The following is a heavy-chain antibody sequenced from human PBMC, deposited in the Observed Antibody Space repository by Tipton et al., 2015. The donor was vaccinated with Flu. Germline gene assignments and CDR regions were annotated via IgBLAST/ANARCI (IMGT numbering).Heavy chain of an antibody. D-gene: IGHD1-26*01. CDR2: VSDTGTT. CDR3: ARASAPVRGSYQGGGFDV. CDR1: GGAISPYY. Sequence: TLSLTCTVSGGAISPYYWNWIRQPPGKGLEWIGYYVSDTGTTDYNPSLRSRVAISEDTSTNQFFLKLSSVTAADTAVYYCARASAPVRGSYQGGGFDVWGQGTVVTVSS. J-gene: IGHJ3*01. V-gene: IGHV4-59*01.